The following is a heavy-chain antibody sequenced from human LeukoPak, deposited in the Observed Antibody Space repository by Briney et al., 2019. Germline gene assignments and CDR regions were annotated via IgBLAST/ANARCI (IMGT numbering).Heavy chain of an antibody. CDR1: GGPISSNNW. CDR2: IYHDGST. D-gene: IGHD3-22*01. J-gene: IGHJ4*02. CDR3: ARVGNYESSGYFDY. V-gene: IGHV4-4*02. Sequence: SGTLSLTCAVSGGPISSNNWWAWVRQSPGKGLEWIGEIYHDGSTNYNPSLKSRVTISLDESKNQFSLKVRSVTAADTAVYFCARVGNYESSGYFDYWGQGTLVTVSS.